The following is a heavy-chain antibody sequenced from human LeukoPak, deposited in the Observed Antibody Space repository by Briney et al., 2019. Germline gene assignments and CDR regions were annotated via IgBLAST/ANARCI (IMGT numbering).Heavy chain of an antibody. D-gene: IGHD6-25*01. CDR1: GYTFTTYG. CDR3: LRDAQRPRLTPDY. CDR2: ISTYNGDV. V-gene: IGHV1-18*01. J-gene: IGHJ4*02. Sequence: ASVKVSCKASGYTFTTYGISWVRQAPGQGLEWMGWISTYNGDVIYVQNLQGRVTMTTDTSTSTAYMELMSLRSDDTAVYYCLRDAQRPRLTPDYWGQGTLVTVSS.